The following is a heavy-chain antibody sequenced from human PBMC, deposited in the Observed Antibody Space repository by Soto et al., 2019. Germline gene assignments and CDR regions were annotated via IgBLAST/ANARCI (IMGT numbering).Heavy chain of an antibody. CDR3: ARDRSGSESYYRY. CDR2: ISTNNGRT. J-gene: IGHJ4*02. CDR1: GYTFTSYG. Sequence: ASVKVSCKPSGYTFTSYGISWVRQAPGQGLEWMGWISTNNGRTNYAQNLQGRLTITTDTSTSTAYMELRSLRSDDTAVYYCARDRSGSESYYRYWGQGALVTVSS. D-gene: IGHD3-10*01. V-gene: IGHV1-18*01.